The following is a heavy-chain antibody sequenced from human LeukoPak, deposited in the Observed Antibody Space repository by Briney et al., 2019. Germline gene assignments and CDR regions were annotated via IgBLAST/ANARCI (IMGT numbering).Heavy chain of an antibody. CDR2: INPNSGGT. Sequence: ASVKVSCTASGYTFTGYYMHWVRQAPGQGLEWMGWINPNSGGTNYAQKFQGWVTMTRDTSISTAYMELSRLRSDDTAVYYCARGGYTDYYFDYWGQGTLVTVSS. CDR1: GYTFTGYY. CDR3: ARGGYTDYYFDY. V-gene: IGHV1-2*04. J-gene: IGHJ4*02. D-gene: IGHD3-22*01.